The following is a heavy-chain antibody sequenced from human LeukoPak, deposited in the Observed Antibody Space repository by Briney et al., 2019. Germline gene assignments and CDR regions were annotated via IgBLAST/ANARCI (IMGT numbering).Heavy chain of an antibody. Sequence: PGGSLRLSCAASGFIFSTSWMHWARQTPGKGLAWVSHINSDGRRVNYADAVMGRFTISRDNANDMLYLQMNSLRPEDTAIYYCSRDLPRTSGPWGQGTLVTVSS. CDR2: INSDGRRV. CDR3: SRDLPRTSGP. J-gene: IGHJ5*02. D-gene: IGHD3-10*01. CDR1: GFIFSTSW. V-gene: IGHV3-74*01.